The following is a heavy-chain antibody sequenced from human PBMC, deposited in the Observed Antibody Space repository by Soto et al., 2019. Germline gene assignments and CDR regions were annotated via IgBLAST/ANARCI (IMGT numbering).Heavy chain of an antibody. Sequence: EVQLVESGGGLVQPGGSLRLSCAASGFTFSSYWMHWVRQAPGKGLVWVSRINSDGSSTSYADSVKGRFTISRDNAKNTLYLQMNSLRAEETAVYYCARNVGGCSGGSCYRYYYYYMDVWGKGTTVTVSS. CDR3: ARNVGGCSGGSCYRYYYYYMDV. J-gene: IGHJ6*03. CDR1: GFTFSSYW. V-gene: IGHV3-74*01. CDR2: INSDGSST. D-gene: IGHD2-15*01.